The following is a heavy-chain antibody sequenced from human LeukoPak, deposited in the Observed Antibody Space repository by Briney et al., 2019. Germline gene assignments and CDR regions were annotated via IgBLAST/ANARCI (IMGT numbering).Heavy chain of an antibody. CDR3: ANVDIVATGEYYFDY. Sequence: SETLSLTCTVSGGSISSSSYYWGWIRQPPGKGLEWIGSIYYSGSTYYNPSLESRVTISVDTSKNQFSLKLSSVTAADTAVYYCANVDIVATGEYYFDYWGQGTLVTVSS. CDR1: GGSISSSSYY. J-gene: IGHJ4*02. V-gene: IGHV4-39*01. CDR2: IYYSGST. D-gene: IGHD5-12*01.